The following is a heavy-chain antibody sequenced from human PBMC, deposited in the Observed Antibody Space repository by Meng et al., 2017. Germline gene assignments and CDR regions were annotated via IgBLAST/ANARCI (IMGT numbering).Heavy chain of an antibody. D-gene: IGHD6-6*01. CDR2: ISWNSGSI. CDR3: AKDRLSFEYSSSIDY. J-gene: IGHJ4*02. V-gene: IGHV3-9*01. Sequence: WIRQPPGKGLEWVSGISWNSGSIGYADSVKGRFTISRDNAKNSLYLQMNSLRAEDTALYYCAKDRLSFEYSSSIDYWGQGTLVTVSS.